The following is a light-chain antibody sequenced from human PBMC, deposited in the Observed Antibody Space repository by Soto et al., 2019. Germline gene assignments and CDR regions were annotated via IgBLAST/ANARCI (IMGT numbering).Light chain of an antibody. J-gene: IGKJ3*01. CDR3: QQYETYTGT. Sequence: DIQMTQSPSTLSASVGDRVTITCRASQIINTWLAWYQQKPGKAPKLLIYRASNLVSGVPSRFSGSGSGTEFTLTISSLQPDHFSIYYCQQYETYTGTFGPGTKVDL. CDR2: RAS. V-gene: IGKV1-5*03. CDR1: QIINTW.